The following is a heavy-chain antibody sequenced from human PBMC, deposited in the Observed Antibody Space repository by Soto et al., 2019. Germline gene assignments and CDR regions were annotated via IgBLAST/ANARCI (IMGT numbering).Heavy chain of an antibody. CDR1: GFTFSSYP. V-gene: IGHV3-30-3*01. CDR2: ISYDVSTK. CDR3: ARGRGSYYFDY. Sequence: QVHLVESGGGVVQPGRSLRLSCAASGFTFSSYPMHWVRQAPGKGLEWVAIISYDVSTKYYAGSVKGRFTISRDNSKKKLYLQMNSLTAEDTAVYYCARGRGSYYFDYWGQGTLVTVSS. D-gene: IGHD1-26*01. J-gene: IGHJ4*02.